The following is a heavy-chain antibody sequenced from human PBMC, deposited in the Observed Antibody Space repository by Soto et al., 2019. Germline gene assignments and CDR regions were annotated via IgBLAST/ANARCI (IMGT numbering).Heavy chain of an antibody. Sequence: EVQLVESGGVVVQLGGSLRLSCAASGFTFDDYAMHWVRQAPGKGLEWVSLITRDGATTYYADSVKGRFTISRDNSKNSLYLQMNSLRPDDTAFYYCAKDGGDSDSWFGYSDYWGQGTLVTVSS. V-gene: IGHV3-43D*04. J-gene: IGHJ4*02. CDR3: AKDGGDSDSWFGYSDY. CDR2: ITRDGATT. D-gene: IGHD6-13*01. CDR1: GFTFDDYA.